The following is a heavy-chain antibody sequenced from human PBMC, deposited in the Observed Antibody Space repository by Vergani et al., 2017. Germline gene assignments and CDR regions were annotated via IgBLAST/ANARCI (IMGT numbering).Heavy chain of an antibody. CDR3: ARVNTETNGHLYYYYYMDV. D-gene: IGHD4-11*01. CDR2: IDHTGRP. CDR1: GGSFTSYH. V-gene: IGHV4-34*01. J-gene: IGHJ6*03. Sequence: QVQLQQWGGGLLKPSETLSLTCVVNGGSFTSYHWTLIRQSPGEGLEWVADIDHTGRPYYTPSRKRLLTMSGDKSRNQFSLTLNSVTATDTAIYFCARVNTETNGHLYYYYYMDVWGQGTAVTVS.